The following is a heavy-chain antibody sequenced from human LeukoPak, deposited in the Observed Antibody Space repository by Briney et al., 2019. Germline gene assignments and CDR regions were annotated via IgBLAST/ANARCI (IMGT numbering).Heavy chain of an antibody. D-gene: IGHD3-16*01. CDR2: IYPGDSDT. Sequence: GESLKISCKGSGYSFTNYWIGWVRQMPGKGLEWMGIIYPGDSDTRYSPSFQGQVTVSADKSISTAYLQWSSLKASDTAIYYCARHQHIGGVGAFDIWGQGTMVTVSS. CDR3: ARHQHIGGVGAFDI. J-gene: IGHJ3*02. CDR1: GYSFTNYW. V-gene: IGHV5-51*01.